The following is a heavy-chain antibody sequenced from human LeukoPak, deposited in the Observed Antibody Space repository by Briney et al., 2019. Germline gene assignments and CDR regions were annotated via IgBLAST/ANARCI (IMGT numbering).Heavy chain of an antibody. D-gene: IGHD6-13*01. CDR2: INQDGSEK. V-gene: IGHV3-7*01. CDR3: ARDHTAGTTLDY. Sequence: QPGGSLRLSCAASGFTFSSLWMTWVRQAPGKGLEWVANINQDGSEKYFVDSVKGRFTISRDNSKNTLYLQMNSLRAEDTAVYYCARDHTAGTTLDYWGQGTLVTVSS. CDR1: GFTFSSLW. J-gene: IGHJ4*02.